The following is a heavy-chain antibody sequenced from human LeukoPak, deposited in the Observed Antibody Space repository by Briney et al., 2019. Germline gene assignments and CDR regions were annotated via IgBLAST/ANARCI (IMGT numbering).Heavy chain of an antibody. CDR2: ISSSGSTI. J-gene: IGHJ4*02. D-gene: IGHD3-22*01. Sequence: PGGSLRLSCAASGFTFSDYYMSWIRQAPGKGLEWVSYISSSGSTIYYADSVKGRFTISRDNAKNSLYLQMNSLRAEDTAVYYCARGSGVTYYYDSSGYPRRGKPDYWGQGTLVTVSS. CDR3: ARGSGVTYYYDSSGYPRRGKPDY. CDR1: GFTFSDYY. V-gene: IGHV3-11*01.